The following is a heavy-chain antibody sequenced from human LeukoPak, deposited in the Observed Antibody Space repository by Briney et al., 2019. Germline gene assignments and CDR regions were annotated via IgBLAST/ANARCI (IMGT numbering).Heavy chain of an antibody. CDR1: GGSISSYY. CDR3: ARVGEGVLDP. V-gene: IGHV4-59*01. CDR2: IYYSGST. Sequence: PSETLYLTCTVSGGSISSYYWSWIRQPPGKGLEWIGYIYYSGSTNYNPSLKSRVTISVDTSKNQCSLKLSSVTAADTAVYYCARVGEGVLDPWGQGTLVTVSS. J-gene: IGHJ5*02. D-gene: IGHD1-26*01.